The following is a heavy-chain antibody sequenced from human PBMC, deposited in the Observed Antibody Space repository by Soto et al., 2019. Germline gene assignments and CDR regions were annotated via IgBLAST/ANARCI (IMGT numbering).Heavy chain of an antibody. J-gene: IGHJ4*02. D-gene: IGHD6-13*01. V-gene: IGHV4-59*02. CDR1: GDSVNSYY. CDR2: VYYSGST. CDR3: AGAETSGIHYFDY. Sequence: PSATLSLTCTVTGDSVNSYYWSWMRQPPGKGLECMGYVYYSGSTNYNPSLKSRVTISVDTSKNQISLRLKSVTAADTAVYYCAGAETSGIHYFDYWGQGSLVTVSS.